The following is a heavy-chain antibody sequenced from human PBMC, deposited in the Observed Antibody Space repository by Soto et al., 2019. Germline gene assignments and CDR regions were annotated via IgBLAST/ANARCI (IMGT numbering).Heavy chain of an antibody. J-gene: IGHJ6*02. CDR3: ARGFPLRTYYYYGMDV. D-gene: IGHD3-16*01. CDR2: IYYSGST. CDR1: GGSISSSSYY. Sequence: SETLSLTCTVSGGSISSSSYYWGWIRQPPGKGLEWIGSIYYSGSTYYNPSLKSRVTISVDTSKNQFSLKLSSVTAADTAVYYCARGFPLRTYYYYGMDVWGQGTTVTVSS. V-gene: IGHV4-39*01.